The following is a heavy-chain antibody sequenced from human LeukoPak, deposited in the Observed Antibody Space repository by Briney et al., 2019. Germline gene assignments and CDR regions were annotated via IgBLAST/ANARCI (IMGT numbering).Heavy chain of an antibody. D-gene: IGHD3-3*01. Sequence: GASVKVSCKASGYTFTSYDINWVRQATGQGLEWMGWMNPNSSNTGCAQKFQGRVTMTRNTSISTAYMELSSLRSEDTAVYYCARAPVLRFLEWLHDNWFDPWGQGTLVTVSS. CDR2: MNPNSSNT. J-gene: IGHJ5*02. V-gene: IGHV1-8*01. CDR1: GYTFTSYD. CDR3: ARAPVLRFLEWLHDNWFDP.